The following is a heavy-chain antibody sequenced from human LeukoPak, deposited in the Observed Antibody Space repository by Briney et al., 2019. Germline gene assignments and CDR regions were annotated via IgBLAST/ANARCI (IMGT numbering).Heavy chain of an antibody. D-gene: IGHD6-19*01. J-gene: IGHJ3*02. CDR3: ARGSWQWLVLERGAFDI. V-gene: IGHV4-59*01. CDR1: GGSISSYY. CDR2: IYYSGST. Sequence: PSETLSLTCTVSGGSISSYYWSWIRQPPGKGLEWIGYIYYSGSTNYNPSLKSRVTISVDTSKNQLSLKLSSVTAADTAVYYCARGSWQWLVLERGAFDIWGQGTMVTVSS.